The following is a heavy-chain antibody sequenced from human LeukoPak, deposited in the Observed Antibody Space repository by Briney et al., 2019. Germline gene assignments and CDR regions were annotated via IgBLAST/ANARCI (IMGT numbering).Heavy chain of an antibody. Sequence: GASVKVSCKASGYTFTSYDINWVRQATGQGLEWMGWMNPNSGNTGYAQKFQGRVTMTRNTSISTAYMELSSLRSEDTAVYYCARDPGRRIAVAGSFDYWGQGTLVTVSS. CDR1: GYTFTSYD. V-gene: IGHV1-8*01. CDR2: MNPNSGNT. J-gene: IGHJ4*02. D-gene: IGHD6-19*01. CDR3: ARDPGRRIAVAGSFDY.